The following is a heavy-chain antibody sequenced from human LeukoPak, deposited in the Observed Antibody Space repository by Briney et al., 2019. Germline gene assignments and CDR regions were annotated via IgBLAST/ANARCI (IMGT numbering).Heavy chain of an antibody. V-gene: IGHV1-18*01. CDR3: ARTGPYSDVYYVDH. Sequence: ASVKVSCKTSGYTFTSYGLTWVRQAPGQGLEYMGWIRPYNGDTNYPQKFQGRVTLTTDTSTRTVYMDLRSLRSDDTALYYCARTGPYSDVYYVDHWGQGTLVTVSS. D-gene: IGHD4-17*01. CDR2: IRPYNGDT. CDR1: GYTFTSYG. J-gene: IGHJ4*02.